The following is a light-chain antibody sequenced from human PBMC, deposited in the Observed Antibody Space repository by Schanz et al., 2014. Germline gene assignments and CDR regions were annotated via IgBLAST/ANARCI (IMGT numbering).Light chain of an antibody. Sequence: QSALTQPRSVSGSPGQSVTISCTGTSSDVGGYNYVSWYQQHPGKAPKVMIYDVSERPSGVPDRFSGSKSGNTASLTVSGLQAEDEADYYCSSYRSSKTVVFGGGTKLTVL. V-gene: IGLV2-11*01. CDR2: DVS. CDR3: SSYRSSKTVV. CDR1: SSDVGGYNY. J-gene: IGLJ2*01.